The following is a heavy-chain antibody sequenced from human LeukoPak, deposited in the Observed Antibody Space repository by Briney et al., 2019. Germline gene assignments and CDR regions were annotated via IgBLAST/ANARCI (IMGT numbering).Heavy chain of an antibody. CDR1: GFTFSSYW. J-gene: IGHJ4*02. CDR3: AREQYAVPGNGLDY. Sequence: GGSLRLSCSASGFTFSSYWMHWVRQAPGKGLVWVSRINSDGSSTTYADSVKGRFTISRDNAKNTLYLHMNSLRAEDTAVYFCAREQYAVPGNGLDYWGQGTLVTVSS. CDR2: INSDGSST. V-gene: IGHV3-74*01. D-gene: IGHD6-19*01.